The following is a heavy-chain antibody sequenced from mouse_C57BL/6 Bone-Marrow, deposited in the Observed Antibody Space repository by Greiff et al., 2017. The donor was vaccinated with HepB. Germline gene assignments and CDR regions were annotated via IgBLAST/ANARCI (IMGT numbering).Heavy chain of an antibody. CDR2: IDPSDSYT. Sequence: QVHVKQPGAELVMPGASVKLSCKASGYTFTSYWMHWVKQRPGQGLEWIGEIDPSDSYTNYNQKFKGQSTLTVDKSSSTAYMQLSSLTSEDSAVYYCARSGNGDYWGQGTTLTVSS. V-gene: IGHV1-69*01. J-gene: IGHJ2*01. D-gene: IGHD3-1*01. CDR1: GYTFTSYW. CDR3: ARSGNGDY.